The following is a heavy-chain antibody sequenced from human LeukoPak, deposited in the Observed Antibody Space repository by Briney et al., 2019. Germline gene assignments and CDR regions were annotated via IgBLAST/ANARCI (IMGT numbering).Heavy chain of an antibody. CDR2: IYPGDSDT. J-gene: IGHJ4*02. D-gene: IGHD3-22*01. CDR1: GYSFTSYW. CDR3: ARLRRDYYDSSGCDY. Sequence: GESLKISCKGSGYSFTSYWIGWVRQMPGKGLEWMGIIYPGDSDTRYSPSFQGQVTISADKSISTAYLQWSSLKASDTATYYCARLRRDYYDSSGCDYWGQGTLVTVSS. V-gene: IGHV5-51*01.